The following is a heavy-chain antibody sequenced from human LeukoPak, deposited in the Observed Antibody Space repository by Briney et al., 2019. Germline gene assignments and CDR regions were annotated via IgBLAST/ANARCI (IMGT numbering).Heavy chain of an antibody. Sequence: SETLSLTCTVSGGSISSYYWSWIRQPPGKGLEWIGYIYYSGSTNYNPSLKSRVAISVDTSKNQFSLKLSSVTAADTAVYYCARHGYSYGTFDYWGQGTLVTVSS. V-gene: IGHV4-59*08. CDR2: IYYSGST. CDR1: GGSISSYY. J-gene: IGHJ4*02. D-gene: IGHD5-18*01. CDR3: ARHGYSYGTFDY.